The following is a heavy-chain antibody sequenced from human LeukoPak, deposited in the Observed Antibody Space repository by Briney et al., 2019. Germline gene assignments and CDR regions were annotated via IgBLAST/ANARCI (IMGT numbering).Heavy chain of an antibody. CDR3: ASRIYGDYALFDY. D-gene: IGHD4-17*01. J-gene: IGHJ4*02. CDR1: GGSFSGYY. CDR2: INHSGST. V-gene: IGHV4-34*01. Sequence: PSETMSLTCAVYGGSFSGYYWSWIRQPPGKGLGWIGEINHSGSTNYNPSLKSRVTISVDTSKNQFSLKLSSVTAADTAVYYCASRIYGDYALFDYWGQGTLVTVSS.